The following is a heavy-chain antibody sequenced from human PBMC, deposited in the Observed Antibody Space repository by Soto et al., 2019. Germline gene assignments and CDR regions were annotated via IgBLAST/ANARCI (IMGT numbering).Heavy chain of an antibody. CDR1: GDSMSSSSYY. CDR2: IEYSGTT. J-gene: IGHJ4*02. V-gene: IGHV4-39*01. CDR3: ARHVMVWGIFDY. Sequence: QLQESGPGLVKPSETLSLTCAVSGDSMSSSSYYWGWIRQPPGKGLEWIGTIEYSGTTYYNPSLKSRVTISVDTSKKQFSLTLRSVTAADTAMYYCARHVMVWGIFDYWGQGILISVFS. D-gene: IGHD3-10*01.